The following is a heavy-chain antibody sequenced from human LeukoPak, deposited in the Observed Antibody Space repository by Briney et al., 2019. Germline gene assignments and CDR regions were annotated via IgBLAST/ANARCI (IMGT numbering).Heavy chain of an antibody. CDR1: GGSISSYY. CDR3: ARASVEMGTIIVLDY. V-gene: IGHV4-59*01. J-gene: IGHJ4*02. CDR2: IYYSGST. D-gene: IGHD5-24*01. Sequence: PSETLSLTCTVSGGSISSYYWSWIRQPPGKGLEWIGYIYYSGSTNYSPSLKSRVTISVDTSKKQVSLKLNSVTAADTAVYYCARASVEMGTIIVLDYWGQGTLVTVSS.